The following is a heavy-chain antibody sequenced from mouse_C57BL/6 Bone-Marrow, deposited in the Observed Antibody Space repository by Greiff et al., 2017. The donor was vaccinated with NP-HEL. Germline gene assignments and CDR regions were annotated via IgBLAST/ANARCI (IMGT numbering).Heavy chain of an antibody. V-gene: IGHV2-6*01. CDR3: ASDRGWFAY. CDR1: GFSLTSYG. Sequence: VKLQESGPGLVAPSQSLSITCTVSGFSLTSYGVDWVRQSPGKGLEWLGVIWGVGSTNYNSALKSRLSISKDNSKSQVFLKMNSLQTDDTAMYYCASDRGWFAYWGQGTLVTVSA. J-gene: IGHJ3*01. CDR2: IWGVGST.